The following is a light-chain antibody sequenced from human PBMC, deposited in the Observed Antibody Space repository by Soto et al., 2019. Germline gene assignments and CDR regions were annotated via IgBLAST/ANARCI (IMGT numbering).Light chain of an antibody. CDR1: QDISNY. Sequence: DIPMTQSPSSLSASVGDRVTITCQASQDISNYLNWYQQKPGKAPKLLIYDASNLETGVPSRFSASGSGTDFTFTISSLQPEDIATYYCQQYDSLPYTFGQGTKLEIK. CDR3: QQYDSLPYT. CDR2: DAS. J-gene: IGKJ2*01. V-gene: IGKV1-33*01.